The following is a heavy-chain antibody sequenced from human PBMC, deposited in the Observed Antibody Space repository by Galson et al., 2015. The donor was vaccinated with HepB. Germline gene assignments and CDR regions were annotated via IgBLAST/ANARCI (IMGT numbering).Heavy chain of an antibody. J-gene: IGHJ1*01. V-gene: IGHV5-51*01. CDR2: IYPGDSDT. Sequence: QSGAEVKKPGESLKISCKGSGYSFTSYWIGWARQMPGKGLEWMGIIYPGDSDTRYSPSFQGQVTISADKSISTAYLQWSSLKASDTAMYYCARHPDPNYDSSGYSAEYFQHWGQGTLVTVSS. CDR3: ARHPDPNYDSSGYSAEYFQH. CDR1: GYSFTSYW. D-gene: IGHD3-22*01.